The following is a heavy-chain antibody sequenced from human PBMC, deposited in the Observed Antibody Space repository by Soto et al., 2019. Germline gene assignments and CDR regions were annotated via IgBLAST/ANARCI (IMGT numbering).Heavy chain of an antibody. Sequence: GGSLRLSCAASGFSFSDYSMTWVRQAPGRGLEWVSTLTPAGTTFYADSVKGRFTISRDNYRNTLSLQMYNLRAEDTARYYCAKRATTVPTPGNYFDCWGQGTLVTVSS. V-gene: IGHV3-23*01. CDR2: LTPAGTT. CDR3: AKRATTVPTPGNYFDC. D-gene: IGHD2-15*01. CDR1: GFSFSDYS. J-gene: IGHJ4*02.